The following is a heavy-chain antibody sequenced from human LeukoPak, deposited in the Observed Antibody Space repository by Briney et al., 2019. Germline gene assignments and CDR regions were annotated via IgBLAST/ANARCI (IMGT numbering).Heavy chain of an antibody. D-gene: IGHD6-19*01. CDR1: VFTFSKYW. CDR3: ATKQWLAPPPDS. J-gene: IGHJ4*02. CDR2: INTDGTVT. Sequence: GWSLRLSCAASVFTFSKYWMLWVRQAPGKGLESVSRINTDGTVTTYADSVKGRFTVSRDNADNTMFLQMNSVRDEDTAVYYCATKQWLAPPPDSWGQGTPVTVSS. V-gene: IGHV3-74*01.